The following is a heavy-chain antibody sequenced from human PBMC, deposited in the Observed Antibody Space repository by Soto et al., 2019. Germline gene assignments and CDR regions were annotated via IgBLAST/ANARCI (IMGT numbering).Heavy chain of an antibody. V-gene: IGHV3-23*01. Sequence: EVEVLESGGGLVQPGGSLRLSCAASGFTFSSYAMSWVRQAPGKGLEWVSAISGSGGSTYYADSVKGRFTISRDNSKNTLYLQMNSLRAEDTAVYYCAKEGMATPDFDYWGQGTLVTVSS. CDR2: ISGSGGST. D-gene: IGHD5-12*01. CDR1: GFTFSSYA. J-gene: IGHJ4*02. CDR3: AKEGMATPDFDY.